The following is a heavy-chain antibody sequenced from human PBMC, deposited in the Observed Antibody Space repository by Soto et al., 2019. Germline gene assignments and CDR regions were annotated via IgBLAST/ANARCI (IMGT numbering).Heavy chain of an antibody. J-gene: IGHJ6*02. CDR1: GASISSSSYY. Sequence: QLQLHESGPGLVKPSETLSLTCTVSGASISSSSYYWGWIRQPPGKGLEWIGSIYYSGSTYYNPSLKSRVTISVDTSKNQFSLKLSSVTAADTALYYCARLTAGSTYYYYGMDVWGQGTTVTVSS. CDR3: ARLTAGSTYYYYGMDV. D-gene: IGHD1-7*01. V-gene: IGHV4-39*01. CDR2: IYYSGST.